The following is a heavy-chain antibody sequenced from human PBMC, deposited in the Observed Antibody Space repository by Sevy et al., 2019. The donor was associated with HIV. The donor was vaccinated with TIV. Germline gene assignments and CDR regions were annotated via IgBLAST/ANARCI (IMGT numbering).Heavy chain of an antibody. V-gene: IGHV3-7*01. CDR3: TWDVRALDI. CDR1: GFTFSDFW. CDR2: IKLDGTEK. J-gene: IGHJ3*02. Sequence: GGCLRLSCAVSGFTFSDFWMSCVRRAPGKGLEWVGNIKLDGTEKYYADSVNGRFTISRDNAKNSLYLQMNSLRAEDTAVYYCTWDVRALDIWGQGTRVPVSS.